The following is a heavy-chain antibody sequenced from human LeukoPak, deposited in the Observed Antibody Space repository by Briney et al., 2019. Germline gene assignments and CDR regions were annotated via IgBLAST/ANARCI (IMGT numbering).Heavy chain of an antibody. CDR3: ARDRGGLHYYDSSGYYYWYFDY. Sequence: AASVKVSCKASGYTFTSYGISWVRQAPGQGLEWMGWISAYNGNTNYAQKLQGRVTMTTDTSTSTAYMELRSLRSDDTAVYYCARDRGGLHYYDSSGYYYWYFDYRGQGTLVTVSS. J-gene: IGHJ4*02. D-gene: IGHD3-22*01. CDR2: ISAYNGNT. V-gene: IGHV1-18*01. CDR1: GYTFTSYG.